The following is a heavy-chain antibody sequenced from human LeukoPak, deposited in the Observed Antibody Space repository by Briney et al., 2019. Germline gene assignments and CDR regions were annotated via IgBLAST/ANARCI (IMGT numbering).Heavy chain of an antibody. J-gene: IGHJ3*02. D-gene: IGHD1-26*01. V-gene: IGHV3-9*03. CDR2: ISWNSGSI. CDR1: GFTFDDYA. Sequence: GRSLRLSCAASGFTFDDYAMHWVRQAPGKGLEWVSGISWNSGSIGYADSVKGRFTISRDNAKNSLYLQMNSLRAEDMALYYCAKGGGYSSDAFDIWGQGTMVTVSS. CDR3: AKGGGYSSDAFDI.